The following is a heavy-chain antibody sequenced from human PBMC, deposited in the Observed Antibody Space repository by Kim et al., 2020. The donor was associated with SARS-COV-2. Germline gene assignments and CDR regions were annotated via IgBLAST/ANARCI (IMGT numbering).Heavy chain of an antibody. Sequence: ASVKVSCKVSGYTLTGLSMHWVRQAPGKGLEWMGGFDPEDGETIYAQKFQGRVTMTEDTSTDTAYMELSSLRSEDTAVYYCATFPVLGYCSSTSCFSAFDIWGQGTMVTVSS. CDR1: GYTLTGLS. J-gene: IGHJ3*02. D-gene: IGHD2-2*01. CDR2: FDPEDGET. V-gene: IGHV1-24*01. CDR3: ATFPVLGYCSSTSCFSAFDI.